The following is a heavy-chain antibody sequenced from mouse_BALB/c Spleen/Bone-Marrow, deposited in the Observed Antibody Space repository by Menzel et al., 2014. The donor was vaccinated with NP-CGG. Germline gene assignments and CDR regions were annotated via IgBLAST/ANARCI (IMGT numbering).Heavy chain of an antibody. CDR3: ARGYYVMDY. Sequence: VKLQESGAELAKPGASVKMSCKASGYTLTSYWMHWVKQRPGQGLEWIGYINPSSGYTEFNQRFKDKATLTADRSSSTAYMQLSGLTSEDSAVYYCARGYYVMDYWGQGTSVTVSS. CDR1: GYTLTSYW. CDR2: INPSSGYT. V-gene: IGHV1-7*01. J-gene: IGHJ4*01.